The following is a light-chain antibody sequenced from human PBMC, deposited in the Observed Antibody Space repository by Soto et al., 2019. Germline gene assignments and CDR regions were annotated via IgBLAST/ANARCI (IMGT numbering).Light chain of an antibody. CDR2: SNN. J-gene: IGLJ1*01. CDR1: SSNIGSNY. Sequence: QSVLSHPRSACWTPGHRVTISCSGSSSNIGSNYVYWYQQLPGTAPKLLIYSNNQRPSGVPDRFSGSKSGTSASLAISGLRSEDEADYYCAAWDDSLSVLYVFGTGTKVTVL. V-gene: IGLV1-47*02. CDR3: AAWDDSLSVLYV.